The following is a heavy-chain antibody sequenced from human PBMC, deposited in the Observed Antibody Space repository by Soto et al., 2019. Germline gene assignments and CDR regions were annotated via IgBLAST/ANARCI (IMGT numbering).Heavy chain of an antibody. CDR1: GGTFSSYS. V-gene: IGHV1-69*01. Sequence: QVQLVQSGAEVKKPGSSVKVSCKASGGTFSSYSINWVRHAPGQGLEWMGEIIPIFVTANYAQKFQGRVTIAADESTSTAYMELSSLRSEDTAVYYCAIDGGRHSGGIDYWGQGTLVTVSS. CDR3: AIDGGRHSGGIDY. J-gene: IGHJ4*02. CDR2: IIPIFVTA. D-gene: IGHD1-26*01.